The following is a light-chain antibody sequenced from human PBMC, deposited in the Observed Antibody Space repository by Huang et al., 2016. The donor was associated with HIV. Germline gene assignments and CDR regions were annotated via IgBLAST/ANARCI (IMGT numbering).Light chain of an antibody. CDR3: MQSGHLPFT. J-gene: IGKJ3*01. Sequence: TQSPLSLSVSPGQPAYISCKSSQSLLQSDGKTFLYWFLQRPGQPHQLLIYEVSNRFSGVQDRVSGGGSATDFTLTISRVEAEDVGLYYCMQSGHLPFTFGPGTKVEI. CDR2: EVS. CDR1: QSLLQSDGKTF. V-gene: IGKV2D-29*01.